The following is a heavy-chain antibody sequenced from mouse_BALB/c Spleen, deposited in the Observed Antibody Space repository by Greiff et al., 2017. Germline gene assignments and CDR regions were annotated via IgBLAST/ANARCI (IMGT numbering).Heavy chain of an antibody. CDR2: ISSGGSYT. CDR3: ARHEDYASSRYYYAMDY. V-gene: IGHV5-6*01. CDR1: GFTFSSYG. D-gene: IGHD1-1*01. Sequence: EVKLVESGGDLVKPGGSLKLSCAASGFTFSSYGMSWVRQTPDKRLEWVATISSGGSYTYYPDSVKGRFTISRDNAKNTLYLQMSSLKSEDTAMYYCARHEDYASSRYYYAMDYWGQGTSVTVSS. J-gene: IGHJ4*01.